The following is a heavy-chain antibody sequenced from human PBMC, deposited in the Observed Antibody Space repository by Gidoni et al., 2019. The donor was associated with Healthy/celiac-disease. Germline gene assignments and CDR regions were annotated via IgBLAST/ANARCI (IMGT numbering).Heavy chain of an antibody. V-gene: IGHV3-7*01. D-gene: IGHD3-22*01. CDR1: GFTFSSSW. CDR3: ARESYYDSSGYPHAFDI. Sequence: EVQLVESGGGLVQPGGSLRLSCAASGFTFSSSWMSWVRQAPGKGLEWVANIKQDGSEKYYVDSVKGRFTISRDNAKNSLYLQMNSLRAEDTAVYYCARESYYDSSGYPHAFDIWGQGTMVTVSS. CDR2: IKQDGSEK. J-gene: IGHJ3*02.